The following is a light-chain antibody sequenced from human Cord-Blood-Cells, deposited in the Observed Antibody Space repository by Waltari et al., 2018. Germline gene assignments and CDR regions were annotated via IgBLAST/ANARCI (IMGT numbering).Light chain of an antibody. Sequence: AIRMTQSPSSLSASTGDRVTINCRASQGISCYLAWYQQKPGKAPKLLIYAASTLQSGVPSRFSGSGSGTDFTLTISCLQSEDFATYYCQQYYSYPLTFGGGTKVEIK. CDR1: QGISCY. CDR2: AAS. CDR3: QQYYSYPLT. J-gene: IGKJ4*01. V-gene: IGKV1-8*01.